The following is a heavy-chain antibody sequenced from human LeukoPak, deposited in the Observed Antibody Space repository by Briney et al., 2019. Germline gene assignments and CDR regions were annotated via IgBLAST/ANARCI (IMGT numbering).Heavy chain of an antibody. V-gene: IGHV4-39*07. Sequence: SETLSLTCTVSGGSISSSSYYWGWIRQPPGKGLEWIGSIYYSGSTYYNPSLKSRVTISVDTSKNQFSLKLSSVTAADTAVYYCARGPPDIVVVVAATGFDYWGQGTLVTVSS. D-gene: IGHD2-15*01. CDR1: GGSISSSSYY. J-gene: IGHJ4*02. CDR2: IYYSGST. CDR3: ARGPPDIVVVVAATGFDY.